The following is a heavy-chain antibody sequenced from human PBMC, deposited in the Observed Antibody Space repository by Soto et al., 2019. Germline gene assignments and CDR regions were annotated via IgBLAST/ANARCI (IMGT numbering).Heavy chain of an antibody. V-gene: IGHV3-23*01. J-gene: IGHJ4*01. D-gene: IGHD3-3*01. CDR1: GFTFSSYA. CDR2: ISGSGGST. CDR3: AKGAHRYDEAFHY. Sequence: EVQLLESGGGLVQPGGSLRLSCAASGFTFSSYAMSWVRQAPGKGLEWVSAISGSGGSTYYADSVKGRFTISRDNSKNTLYLQMNSPQVGDTAAYYCAKGAHRYDEAFHYWGQGTLVTVSS.